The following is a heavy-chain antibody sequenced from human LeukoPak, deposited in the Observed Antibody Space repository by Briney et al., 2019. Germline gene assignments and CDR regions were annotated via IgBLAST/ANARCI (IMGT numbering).Heavy chain of an antibody. D-gene: IGHD7-27*01. CDR2: IRGSGDIT. J-gene: IGHJ5*02. CDR3: AKEESGNWGAPWFDP. CDR1: GFTFSSYA. V-gene: IGHV3-23*01. Sequence: GGSLRLSCAASGFTFSSYAMSWVRQAPGKGLEWVSAIRGSGDITYYADSVKGRFTISRDNSKNTLYLQTNSLRAEDTAVYYCAKEESGNWGAPWFDPWGQGTLVTVSS.